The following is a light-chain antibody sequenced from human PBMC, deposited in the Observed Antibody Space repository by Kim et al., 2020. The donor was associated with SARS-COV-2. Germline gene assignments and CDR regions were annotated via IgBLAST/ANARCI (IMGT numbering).Light chain of an antibody. V-gene: IGLV1-36*01. J-gene: IGLJ3*02. CDR2: YDD. CDR3: AAWDDSLNARV. Sequence: LTQPPSVSEAPRQRVTISCSGSSSNVGNNAIHWYQQLPGKAPKLLMYYDDVLASGVSDRFSGSKSGTSASLAISGLQSEDEADYYCAAWDDSLNARVFGGGTKVTVL. CDR1: SSNVGNNA.